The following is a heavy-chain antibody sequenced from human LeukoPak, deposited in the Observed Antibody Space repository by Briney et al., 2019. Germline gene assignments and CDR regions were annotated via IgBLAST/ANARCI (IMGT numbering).Heavy chain of an antibody. Sequence: SETLSLTCAVYGGSFSGYYWSWIRQPPGKGLEWLGEMNHSGSTNYNTSLKSRVTMSLDTSKNQFSLKLSSVTAADTAVYYCARGEHIVVVTAGEYFFDYWGQGTLVTVSS. CDR3: ARGEHIVVVTAGEYFFDY. V-gene: IGHV4-34*01. CDR1: GGSFSGYY. CDR2: MNHSGST. D-gene: IGHD2-21*02. J-gene: IGHJ4*02.